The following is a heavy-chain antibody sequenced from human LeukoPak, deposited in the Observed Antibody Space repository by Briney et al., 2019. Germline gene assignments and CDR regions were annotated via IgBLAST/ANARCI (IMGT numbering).Heavy chain of an antibody. CDR2: MNPNSGNT. V-gene: IGHV1-8*03. D-gene: IGHD1-14*01. J-gene: IGHJ4*02. CDR1: GYTFTSYD. CDR3: TITSGISDFDY. Sequence: ASVKVSCKASGYTFTSYDINWVRQATGQGLEWMGWMNPNSGNTGYAQKFQGRVTITRNTSISTAYMELSSLRSEDTAVYYCTITSGISDFDYWGQGTLVTVSS.